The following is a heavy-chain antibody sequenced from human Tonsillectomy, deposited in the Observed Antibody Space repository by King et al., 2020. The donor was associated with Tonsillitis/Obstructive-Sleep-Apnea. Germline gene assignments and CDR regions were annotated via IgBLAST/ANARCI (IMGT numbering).Heavy chain of an antibody. Sequence: VQLQQWGAGLLKPSETLSLTCAVYGGSFSGYYWSWIRQPPGKGLEWIGEINHSGSTNYNPSLKSRVTISVDTSKNQFSLKLSSVTAADTAVYYCATSFYDFWSGYRRPPFDFWGQGTLVTVSS. CDR3: ATSFYDFWSGYRRPPFDF. D-gene: IGHD3-3*01. CDR2: INHSGST. CDR1: GGSFSGYY. J-gene: IGHJ4*02. V-gene: IGHV4-34*01.